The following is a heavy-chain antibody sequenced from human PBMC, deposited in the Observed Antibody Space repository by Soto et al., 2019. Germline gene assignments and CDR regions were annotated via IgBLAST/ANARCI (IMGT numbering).Heavy chain of an antibody. CDR3: ARGAGGWNHYYGMDV. J-gene: IGHJ6*02. CDR2: ISGSGGST. D-gene: IGHD1-1*01. CDR1: GFTFSSYA. V-gene: IGHV3-23*01. Sequence: PGGSLRLSCAASGFTFSSYAMSWVRQAPGKGLEWVSAISGSGGSTYYADSVKGRFTISRDNAANSVFLHMNSLRAEDTALYHCARGAGGWNHYYGMDVWGQGTTVTVSS.